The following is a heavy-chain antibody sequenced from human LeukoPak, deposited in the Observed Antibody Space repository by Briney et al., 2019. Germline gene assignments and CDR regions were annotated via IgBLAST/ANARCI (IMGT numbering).Heavy chain of an antibody. CDR1: GGTFSSYA. CDR2: IIPIFGTA. D-gene: IGHD6-13*01. Sequence: ASEKVSCKASGGTFSSYAISWVRQAPGQGLEWMGGIIPIFGTANYAQKFQGRVTITTVESTSTAYMELSSLRSEDTAVYYCASSLAAAGTSLYNWFDPWGQGTLVTVSS. CDR3: ASSLAAAGTSLYNWFDP. V-gene: IGHV1-69*05. J-gene: IGHJ5*02.